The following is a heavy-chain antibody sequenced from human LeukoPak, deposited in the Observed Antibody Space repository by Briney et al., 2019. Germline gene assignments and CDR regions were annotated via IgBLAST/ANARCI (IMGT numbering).Heavy chain of an antibody. Sequence: LETLSLTCTVSGGSISSGSYYWSWIRQPAGKGLEWIGYIYYSGSTNYNPSLKSRVTISVDTSKNQFSLKLSSVTAADTAVYYCARHLAARAEWRRRYYYGMDVWGQGTTVTVSS. V-gene: IGHV4-61*10. CDR3: ARHLAARAEWRRRYYYGMDV. J-gene: IGHJ6*02. CDR2: IYYSGST. CDR1: GGSISSGSYY. D-gene: IGHD3-3*01.